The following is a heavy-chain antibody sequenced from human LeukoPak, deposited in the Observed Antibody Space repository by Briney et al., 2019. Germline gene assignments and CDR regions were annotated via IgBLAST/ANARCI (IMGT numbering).Heavy chain of an antibody. Sequence: GGSLRLSCAASGFTFSSYGMHWVRQAPGKGLEWVAVIWYDGSNKYYADSVKGRFTISRDNSKNMLYLQMNSLRAEDTAVYYCARVASSSWYSYYDYGMDVWGQGTTVTVSS. CDR3: ARVASSSWYSYYDYGMDV. CDR1: GFTFSSYG. J-gene: IGHJ6*02. CDR2: IWYDGSNK. D-gene: IGHD6-13*01. V-gene: IGHV3-33*01.